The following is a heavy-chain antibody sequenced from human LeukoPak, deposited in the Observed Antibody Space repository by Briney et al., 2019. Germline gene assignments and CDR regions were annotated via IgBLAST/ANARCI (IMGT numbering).Heavy chain of an antibody. Sequence: GGSLRLSCAASGFTFSSYAMHWVRQAPGKGLEWVAVISYDGSNKYYADSVKGRFIISRDNSKNTLYLQMNSLRAEDTAVYYCARGLNARPAYGDYDLAVYYFDYWGQGTLVTVSS. D-gene: IGHD4-17*01. CDR3: ARGLNARPAYGDYDLAVYYFDY. CDR1: GFTFSSYA. V-gene: IGHV3-30-3*01. J-gene: IGHJ4*02. CDR2: ISYDGSNK.